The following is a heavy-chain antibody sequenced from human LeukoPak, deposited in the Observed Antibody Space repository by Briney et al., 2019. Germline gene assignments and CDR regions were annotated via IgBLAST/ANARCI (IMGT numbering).Heavy chain of an antibody. V-gene: IGHV4-4*09. J-gene: IGHJ5*02. CDR1: RGSISSYY. Sequence: PSETLSLTCTVPRGSISSYYWSWIRQPPGKGLEWIGHIYTSGSTNYNPSLKRRVTISVDTSKNQFSLNLSSVTAADTAVYYCARLVPAALQTGWFDPWGQGTLVTVSS. CDR2: IYTSGST. CDR3: ARLVPAALQTGWFDP. D-gene: IGHD2-2*01.